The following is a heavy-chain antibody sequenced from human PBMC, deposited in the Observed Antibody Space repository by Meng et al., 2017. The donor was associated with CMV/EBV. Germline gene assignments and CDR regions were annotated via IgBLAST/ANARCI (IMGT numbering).Heavy chain of an antibody. CDR1: GGSISSSNYY. D-gene: IGHD1-7*01. CDR3: ARIMAGTTSYGMDS. V-gene: IGHV4-39*01. J-gene: IGHJ6*02. CDR2: IFYSGRA. Sequence: SETLSLTCTVSGGSISSSNYYWGWIRQPPGKGLEWIGSIFYSGRAFYNPSLKSRISISVDTSKNQFSLKLSSVTAADTAVYYCARIMAGTTSYGMDSWGQGTTVTVSS.